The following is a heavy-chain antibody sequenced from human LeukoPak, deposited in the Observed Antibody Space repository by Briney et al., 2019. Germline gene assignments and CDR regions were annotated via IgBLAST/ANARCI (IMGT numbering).Heavy chain of an antibody. V-gene: IGHV4-59*01. Sequence: SETLSLTCTVSGASISSYYWSWVRQPPGKGLERIGYIYYSGSTKYNPSLKSRVTISLDTSKNQFSLKLSSVTAVDTAVYYCAVGYNYGYLDYWGQGTLVTVSS. CDR1: GASISSYY. CDR2: IYYSGST. D-gene: IGHD5-18*01. J-gene: IGHJ4*02. CDR3: AVGYNYGYLDY.